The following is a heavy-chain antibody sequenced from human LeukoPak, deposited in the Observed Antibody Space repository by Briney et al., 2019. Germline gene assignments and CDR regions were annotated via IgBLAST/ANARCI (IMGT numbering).Heavy chain of an antibody. D-gene: IGHD1-26*01. CDR1: GYIFTSYF. CDR3: ARVRLVGAKLENNWFDP. Sequence: ASVKVSYKASGYIFTSYFMHWVRQAPGQGLEWMGLINPSGGSTRYAQKFQGRVTMTRDMSTSTVYMELSRLRSDDTAVYYCARVRLVGAKLENNWFDPWGQGTLVTVSS. V-gene: IGHV1-46*01. CDR2: INPSGGST. J-gene: IGHJ5*02.